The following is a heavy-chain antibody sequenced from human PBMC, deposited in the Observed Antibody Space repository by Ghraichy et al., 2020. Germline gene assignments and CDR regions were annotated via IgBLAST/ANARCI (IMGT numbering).Heavy chain of an antibody. J-gene: IGHJ3*01. CDR1: GFTISDNY. Sequence: GGSLRLSCAVSGFTISDNYMAWVRQAPGKGLVCVPVLYSATSIYYADSVKGRFTISRDNSKNTLFLQMEGLRAEDTAVYYCARRIMGDALDVWGQGTMVTVSS. CDR2: LYSATSI. CDR3: ARRIMGDALDV. V-gene: IGHV3-53*01. D-gene: IGHD2-8*01.